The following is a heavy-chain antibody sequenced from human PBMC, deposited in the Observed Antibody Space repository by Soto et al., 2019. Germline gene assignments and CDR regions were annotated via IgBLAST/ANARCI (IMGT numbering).Heavy chain of an antibody. Sequence: GGSLRLSCAASGFTFSSYAMSWVRQAPGKGLEWVSAISGRIGRTYYADSVKGRFTISGDNFKNILYLQMNSLRAEDTAVYYCAKGYSGYDLNWFDPWGQGTLVTVSS. CDR3: AKGYSGYDLNWFDP. V-gene: IGHV3-23*01. D-gene: IGHD5-12*01. CDR1: GFTFSSYA. J-gene: IGHJ5*02. CDR2: ISGRIGRT.